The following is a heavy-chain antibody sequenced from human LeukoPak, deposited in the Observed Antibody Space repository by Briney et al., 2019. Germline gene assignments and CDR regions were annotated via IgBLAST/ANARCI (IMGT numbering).Heavy chain of an antibody. D-gene: IGHD3-22*01. J-gene: IGHJ4*02. CDR3: ARYYYDSSGYRMTEPHLYYFDY. CDR1: GGSFSTYT. CDR2: IIPMFGAT. Sequence: SVKVSCKASGGSFSTYTISWVRQAPGQGLEWMGGIIPMFGATNYAQKFQGRVTITAYKSTTTAYMELSSLRSEDTAVYYCARYYYDSSGYRMTEPHLYYFDYWGQGTLVTVSS. V-gene: IGHV1-69*06.